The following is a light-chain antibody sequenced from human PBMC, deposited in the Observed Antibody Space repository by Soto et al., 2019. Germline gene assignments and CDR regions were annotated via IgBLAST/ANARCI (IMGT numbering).Light chain of an antibody. Sequence: IQMTQSPSTLSASVGDRVTITCRASQSISGWLAWYQQKPGKAPKLLIYAASTLESGVPSRFSATVSGTEFSLTITSLQPGDFATYYCQQLFDSPITFGQGTRLEIK. CDR3: QQLFDSPIT. CDR2: AAS. V-gene: IGKV1-5*01. J-gene: IGKJ5*01. CDR1: QSISGW.